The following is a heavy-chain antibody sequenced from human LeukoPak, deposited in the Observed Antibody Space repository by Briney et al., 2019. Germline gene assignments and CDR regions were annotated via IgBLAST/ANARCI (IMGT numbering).Heavy chain of an antibody. V-gene: IGHV4-30-4*01. CDR2: IYYSGST. CDR1: GGSISSGDYY. J-gene: IGHJ5*02. CDR3: AKSPPPILTGYEAWFDP. D-gene: IGHD3-9*01. Sequence: SQTLSLTCTVSGGSISSGDYYWSWIRQPPGKGLEWIGYIYYSGSTYYNPSLKSRVTISVDTSKNQFSLKLSSVTAADTAVYYCAKSPPPILTGYEAWFDPWGQGTLVTVSS.